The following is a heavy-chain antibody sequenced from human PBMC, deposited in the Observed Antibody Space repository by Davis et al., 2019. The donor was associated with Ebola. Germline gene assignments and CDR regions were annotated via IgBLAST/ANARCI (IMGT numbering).Heavy chain of an antibody. CDR2: ISGSGGST. CDR3: AKGRLMWFDP. Sequence: GESLKISCAASGFTFSSYSMNWVRQAPGKGLEWVSAISGSGGSTYYADSVKGRFTISRDNSKNTLYLQMNSLRAEDTAVYYCAKGRLMWFDPWGQGTLVTVSS. V-gene: IGHV3-23*01. CDR1: GFTFSSYS. J-gene: IGHJ5*02.